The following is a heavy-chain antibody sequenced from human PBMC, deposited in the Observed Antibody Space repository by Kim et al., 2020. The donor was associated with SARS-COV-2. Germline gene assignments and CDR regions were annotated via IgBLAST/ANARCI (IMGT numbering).Heavy chain of an antibody. V-gene: IGHV3-53*01. CDR2: IYSGGST. CDR1: GFTVSSNY. CDR3: ARDPVDTAKDGMDV. D-gene: IGHD5-18*01. J-gene: IGHJ6*02. Sequence: GGSLRLSCAASGFTVSSNYMSWVRQAPGKGLEWVSVIYSGGSTYYADSVKGRFTISRDNSKNTLYLQMNSLRAEDTAVYYCARDPVDTAKDGMDVWGQGTTVTVSS.